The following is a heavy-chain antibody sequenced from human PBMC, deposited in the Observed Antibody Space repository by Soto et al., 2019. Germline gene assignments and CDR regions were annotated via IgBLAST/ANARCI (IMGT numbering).Heavy chain of an antibody. CDR1: GFPFSTYA. CDR2: ISSDGGST. Sequence: GGSLSLSCSVSGFPFSTYAMHWVRQAPGKGLQYVSSISSDGGSTYYADSVKGRFTISRDNSKNTLDLQMSSLRAEDTAVYYCVKDRWVDYWGQGTLVTVSS. J-gene: IGHJ4*02. CDR3: VKDRWVDY. D-gene: IGHD6-13*01. V-gene: IGHV3-64D*06.